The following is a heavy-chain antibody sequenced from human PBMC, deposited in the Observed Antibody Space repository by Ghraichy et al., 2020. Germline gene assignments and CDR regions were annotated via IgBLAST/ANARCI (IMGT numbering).Heavy chain of an antibody. J-gene: IGHJ2*01. V-gene: IGHV3-23*01. CDR1: GFTFSSYA. D-gene: IGHD2-8*01. Sequence: GGSLRLSCAASGFTFSSYAMSWVRQAPGKGLEWVSAISGSGGSTYYADSVKGRFTISRDNSKNTLYLQMNSLRAEDTAVYYCAKRSTNGVCYTCYWYFDLWGRGTLVTVSS. CDR3: AKRSTNGVCYTCYWYFDL. CDR2: ISGSGGST.